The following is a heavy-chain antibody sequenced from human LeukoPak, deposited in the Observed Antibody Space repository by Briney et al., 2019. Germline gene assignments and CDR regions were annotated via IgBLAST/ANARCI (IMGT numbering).Heavy chain of an antibody. CDR1: GFTFSSYW. D-gene: IGHD2-15*01. V-gene: IGHV3-7*01. Sequence: GGSLRLSCAASGFTFSSYWMSWVRQAPGKGLEWVANIKQDGSEKYYVDSVKGRFTISRDNAKNSLYLQMNSLRAEDTAVYYCARGFGYCSGGSCMKGFDYWGQGTLVTVSS. J-gene: IGHJ4*02. CDR3: ARGFGYCSGGSCMKGFDY. CDR2: IKQDGSEK.